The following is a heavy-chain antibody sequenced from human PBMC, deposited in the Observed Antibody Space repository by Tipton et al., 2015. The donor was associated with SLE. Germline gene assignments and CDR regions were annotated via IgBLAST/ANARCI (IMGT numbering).Heavy chain of an antibody. Sequence: TLSLTCTVSGGSISSDSYYWGWIRQPPGKGLEWIGYIYHSGTTYYNPSLKSRVTILVETSKNQFSLKLSSVTAADTAVYYCASLGYSYGLGFDYWGQGTLVTVSS. V-gene: IGHV4-39*07. J-gene: IGHJ4*02. CDR2: IYHSGTT. CDR3: ASLGYSYGLGFDY. D-gene: IGHD5-18*01. CDR1: GGSISSDSYY.